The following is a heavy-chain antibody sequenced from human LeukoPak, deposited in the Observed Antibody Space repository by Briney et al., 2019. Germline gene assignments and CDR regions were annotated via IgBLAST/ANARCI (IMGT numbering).Heavy chain of an antibody. Sequence: PSETLSLTCAVYGGSFSGYYWSWIRQPPGKGLEWIGEINHSGSTNYNPSLKSRVTISVDTSKNQFTLKLSSVTAADTAVYYCARLDTAMVTDYWGQGTLVTVSS. CDR2: INHSGST. D-gene: IGHD5-18*01. J-gene: IGHJ4*02. V-gene: IGHV4-34*01. CDR1: GGSFSGYY. CDR3: ARLDTAMVTDY.